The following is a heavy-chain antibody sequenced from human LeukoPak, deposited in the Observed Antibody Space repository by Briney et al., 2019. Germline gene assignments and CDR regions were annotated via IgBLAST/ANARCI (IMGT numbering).Heavy chain of an antibody. CDR3: ARDLHVAEYYGSGSYPTPDAFDI. Sequence: PGGSLRLSCAASGFTFSSYEMNWVRQAPGKGLEWVSYISSSGSTIYYADSVWGRFTISRDNAKNSLYLQMNSLRAEDTAVYYCARDLHVAEYYGSGSYPTPDAFDIWGQGTMVTVSS. CDR1: GFTFSSYE. V-gene: IGHV3-48*03. CDR2: ISSSGSTI. J-gene: IGHJ3*02. D-gene: IGHD3-10*01.